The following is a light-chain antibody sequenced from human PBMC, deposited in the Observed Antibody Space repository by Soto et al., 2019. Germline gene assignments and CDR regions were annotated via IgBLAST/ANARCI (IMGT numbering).Light chain of an antibody. Sequence: QSVLTQPASVSGSPGQSITISCTGTRSEVGSYNYVSWYQQHPVKAPKLMIYDVTNRPSGVSDRFSGSKSGNTASLTISGLQAEDEADYYCSSYTSSSTPYVFGTGTKVTVL. J-gene: IGLJ1*01. CDR2: DVT. V-gene: IGLV2-14*01. CDR3: SSYTSSSTPYV. CDR1: RSEVGSYNY.